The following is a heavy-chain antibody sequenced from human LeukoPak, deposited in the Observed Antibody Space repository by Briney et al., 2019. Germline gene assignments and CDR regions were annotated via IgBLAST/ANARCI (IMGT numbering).Heavy chain of an antibody. CDR2: MNPNSGNT. CDR3: ARGHQRIWSYSFHWYFDL. V-gene: IGHV1-8*01. Sequence: ASVKVSCKASGYTFTSYDINWVRQATGQGLEWMGWMNPNSGNTGYAQKFQGRVTMTRNTSISTAYMELSSLRSEDTALSSCARGHQRIWSYSFHWYFDLWGRGTLVTVSS. J-gene: IGHJ2*01. CDR1: GYTFTSYD. D-gene: IGHD1-26*01.